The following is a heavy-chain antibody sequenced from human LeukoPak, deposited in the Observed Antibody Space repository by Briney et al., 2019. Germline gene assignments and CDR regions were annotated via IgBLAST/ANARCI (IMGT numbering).Heavy chain of an antibody. V-gene: IGHV1-2*06. D-gene: IGHD2-2*01. CDR2: INPNSGGT. Sequence: GGSVKVSCKASGYTFTGYYMHWVRRAPGQGLEWMGRINPNSGGTNYAQKFQGRVTMTRDTSISTAYMELSRLRSDDTAVYYCARPHCSSTSCYAVTQNWFDPWGQGTLVTVSS. J-gene: IGHJ5*02. CDR1: GYTFTGYY. CDR3: ARPHCSSTSCYAVTQNWFDP.